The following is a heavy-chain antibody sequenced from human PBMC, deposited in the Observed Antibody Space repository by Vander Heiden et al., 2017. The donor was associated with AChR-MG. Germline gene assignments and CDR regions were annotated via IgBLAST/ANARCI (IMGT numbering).Heavy chain of an antibody. CDR2: ISSSGSTI. Sequence: QVQLVESGGGLVKPGGSLRLSCAASGFTFSHYYMSWIRQDPGKGLEWVSYISSSGSTIYYADSVKGRFTISRDNAKNSLYLQMNSLRAEDTAVYYCARVGSSGYGLSDDAGAVDYWGQGTLVTVSS. CDR3: ARVGSSGYGLSDDAGAVDY. V-gene: IGHV3-11*01. J-gene: IGHJ4*02. D-gene: IGHD3-22*01. CDR1: GFTFSHYY.